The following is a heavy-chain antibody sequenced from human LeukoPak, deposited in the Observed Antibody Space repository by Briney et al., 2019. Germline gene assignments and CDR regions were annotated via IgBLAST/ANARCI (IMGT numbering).Heavy chain of an antibody. D-gene: IGHD3-22*01. CDR3: ARHEGHYDSSGYYYGNNWFDP. V-gene: IGHV5-51*01. CDR1: GYSFTSYW. CDR2: IYPGDSDT. J-gene: IGHJ5*02. Sequence: GESLKISCKGSGYSFTSYWIGWVRQVPGKGLEWMGIIYPGDSDTRYSPSFQGQVTISADKSISTAYLQWSSLKASDTAMYYCARHEGHYDSSGYYYGNNWFDPWGQGTLVTVSS.